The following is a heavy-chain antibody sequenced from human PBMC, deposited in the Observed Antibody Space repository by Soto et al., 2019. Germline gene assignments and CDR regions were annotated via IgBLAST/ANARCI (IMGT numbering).Heavy chain of an antibody. Sequence: QLQLQESGPGLVKPSETLSLTCAVSGGSFSSSYYWGWLRQPPGKGLEWLGNIYYSGHTYYNPSLKSRFAMSVDTSKNQFSLTLTSVTAADTAVYYCARYFIRGRFFDSWGQGTLVTVSS. V-gene: IGHV4-39*01. CDR2: IYYSGHT. CDR1: GGSFSSSYY. CDR3: ARYFIRGRFFDS. J-gene: IGHJ4*02. D-gene: IGHD3-10*01.